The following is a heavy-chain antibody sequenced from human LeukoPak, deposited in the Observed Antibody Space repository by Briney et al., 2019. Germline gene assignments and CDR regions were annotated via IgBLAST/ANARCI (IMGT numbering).Heavy chain of an antibody. CDR3: ARDKYFFGSSWYSYFDY. CDR1: GFTFSSYS. J-gene: IGHJ4*02. D-gene: IGHD6-13*01. Sequence: GGSLRLSCAASGFTFSSYSMNWVRQAPGKGLEWVSSISSSSSYIYYADSVKGRFTISRDNAKNSLYLQMNSLRAEDTAVYYCARDKYFFGSSWYSYFDYWGQGTLVTVSS. V-gene: IGHV3-21*01. CDR2: ISSSSSYI.